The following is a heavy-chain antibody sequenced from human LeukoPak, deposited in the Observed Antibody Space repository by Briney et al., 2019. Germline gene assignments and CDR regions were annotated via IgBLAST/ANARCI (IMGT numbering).Heavy chain of an antibody. J-gene: IGHJ4*02. V-gene: IGHV4-30-4*08. CDR3: ASGREQLGDIDY. CDR1: GGSISSGDYY. Sequence: TPSETLSLTCTVSGGSISSGDYYWSWIRQPPGKGLEWIGYIYYSGSTYYNPSLKSRVTISVDTSKNQFSLKLSSVTAADTAVYYCASGREQLGDIDYWGQGTLVIVSS. CDR2: IYYSGST. D-gene: IGHD6-6*01.